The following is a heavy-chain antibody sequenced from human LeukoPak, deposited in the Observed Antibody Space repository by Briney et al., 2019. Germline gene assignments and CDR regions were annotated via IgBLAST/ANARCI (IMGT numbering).Heavy chain of an antibody. CDR1: GYTFTSYA. V-gene: IGHV7-4-1*02. CDR2: INTNTGNP. Sequence: GASVKVSCKASGYTFTSYAMNWVRQAPGQGLEWMGWINTNTGNPTYAQGFTGRFVFSLDTSVSTAYLQISSLKAEDTAVYYCARGYYDFWSGYYGIYYYYMDVWGKGTTVTVSS. J-gene: IGHJ6*03. CDR3: ARGYYDFWSGYYGIYYYYMDV. D-gene: IGHD3-3*01.